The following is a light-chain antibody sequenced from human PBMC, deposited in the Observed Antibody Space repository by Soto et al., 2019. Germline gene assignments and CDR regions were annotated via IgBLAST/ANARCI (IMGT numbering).Light chain of an antibody. CDR1: QSVSSY. Sequence: EIVFTQSPATLSLSQVDRATLSFRASQSVSSYLAWYQQKPGQAPRLLIYDTSNRATGIPARFSGSGSGTDFTLTISSLEAEDFAVYFCQQRTNLWLTCGGGTKGDIK. J-gene: IGKJ4*01. V-gene: IGKV3-11*01. CDR3: QQRTNLWLT. CDR2: DTS.